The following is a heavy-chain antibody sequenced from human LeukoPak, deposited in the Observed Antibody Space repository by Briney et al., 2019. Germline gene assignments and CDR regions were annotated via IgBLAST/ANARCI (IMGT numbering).Heavy chain of an antibody. V-gene: IGHV4-4*02. J-gene: IGHJ4*02. CDR1: GGSISSSNW. Sequence: SETLSLTCAVSGGSISSSNWWSWVRQPPGQGLEWIGEIYHSGSTNYNASLKSRVTISVDKSKNQFSLKLSSVTAADTAVYYCARAGGYAGIDYWGQGTLVTVSS. CDR2: IYHSGST. CDR3: ARAGGYAGIDY. D-gene: IGHD5-12*01.